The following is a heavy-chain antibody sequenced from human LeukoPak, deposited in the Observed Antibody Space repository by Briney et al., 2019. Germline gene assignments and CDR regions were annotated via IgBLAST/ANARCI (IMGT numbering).Heavy chain of an antibody. V-gene: IGHV3-7*03. Sequence: GGSLRLSCAASGFTFSNYWMSWVRQAPGKGLEWVASIKQDGSEKYYVDSVKGRFTISRDNAKNSLYLQMNSLRAEDTAVYYCAKDTYGDYDGYFDYWGQGTLVTVSS. CDR1: GFTFSNYW. D-gene: IGHD4-17*01. J-gene: IGHJ4*02. CDR3: AKDTYGDYDGYFDY. CDR2: IKQDGSEK.